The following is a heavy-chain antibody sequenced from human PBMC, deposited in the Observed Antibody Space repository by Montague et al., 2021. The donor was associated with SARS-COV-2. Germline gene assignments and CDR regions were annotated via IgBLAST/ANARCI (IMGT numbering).Heavy chain of an antibody. CDR3: ARHDGSFASGSYPPFRYFAF. V-gene: IGHV4-59*08. CDR2: VYYTGST. Sequence: SETLSLTCTVSGGSISTYYWSRIRQSPGKGLEWIAYVYYTGSTNYDPSLKSRATISVDTSKNQFSLKLKSVTAADTAVYYCARHDGSFASGSYPPFRYFAFWGQGTLVTVSS. CDR1: GGSISTYY. D-gene: IGHD1-26*01. J-gene: IGHJ4*02.